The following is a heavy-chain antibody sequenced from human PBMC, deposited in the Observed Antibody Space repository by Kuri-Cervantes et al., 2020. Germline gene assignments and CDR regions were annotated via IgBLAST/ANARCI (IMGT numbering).Heavy chain of an antibody. CDR1: GGSISSYY. D-gene: IGHD2-21*01. Sequence: SETLSLTCAVSGGSISSYYWSWIRQPAGKGLEWIGRIYTSGTTKYNPSLKSRVTISVDTSKNQFSLKLSSVTAADTAVYYCARTDEVSVVFDYWGQGTLVTVSS. CDR2: IYTSGTT. J-gene: IGHJ4*02. V-gene: IGHV4-4*07. CDR3: ARTDEVSVVFDY.